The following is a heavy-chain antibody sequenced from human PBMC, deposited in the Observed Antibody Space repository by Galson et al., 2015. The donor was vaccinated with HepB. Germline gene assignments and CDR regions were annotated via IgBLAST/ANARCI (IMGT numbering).Heavy chain of an antibody. CDR1: GFTFSRYW. Sequence: SLRLSCAASGFTFSRYWMHWVRQAPGKGLVWVSRIKGDGSDLRYGDSVRGRFTISRGNAKNTVYLQMNTLRADDTAVYYCVRDGDAYNFDYWGQGILVTVSS. D-gene: IGHD5-24*01. CDR2: IKGDGSDL. V-gene: IGHV3-74*01. J-gene: IGHJ4*02. CDR3: VRDGDAYNFDY.